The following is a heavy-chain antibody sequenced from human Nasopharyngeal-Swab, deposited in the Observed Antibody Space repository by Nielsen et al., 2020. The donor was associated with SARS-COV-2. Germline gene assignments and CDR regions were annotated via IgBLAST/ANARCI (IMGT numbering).Heavy chain of an antibody. V-gene: IGHV1-69*06. CDR2: IIPIFGTA. J-gene: IGHJ5*02. D-gene: IGHD1-14*01. CDR3: ARSPVTGIDHRSLNP. CDR1: GGTFSSYA. Sequence: SVKVSCKASGGTFSSYAISWVRQAPGQGLEWMGGIIPIFGTANYAQKFQGRVTITADKSTSTAYMELSSLRSEDTAVYYCARSPVTGIDHRSLNPWGQGTLVTVSS.